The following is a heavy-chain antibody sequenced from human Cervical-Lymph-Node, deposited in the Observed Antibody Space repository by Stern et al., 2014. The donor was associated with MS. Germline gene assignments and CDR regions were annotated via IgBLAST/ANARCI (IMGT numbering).Heavy chain of an antibody. J-gene: IGHJ4*02. CDR2: ISYDGAHK. Sequence: VQLVESGGGVVPPGTSLRLSCTASGFSFSDYGIHWVRQAPGKALEWVAVISYDGAHKYYADSLKGRVTISRDNSKNTLSLQINNLRSDDTAVYYCAKDLGGNAFDYWGQGTLVTVSS. D-gene: IGHD4-23*01. V-gene: IGHV3-30*18. CDR3: AKDLGGNAFDY. CDR1: GFSFSDYG.